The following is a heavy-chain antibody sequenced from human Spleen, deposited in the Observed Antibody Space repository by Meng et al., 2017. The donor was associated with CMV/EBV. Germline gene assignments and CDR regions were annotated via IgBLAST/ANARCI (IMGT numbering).Heavy chain of an antibody. D-gene: IGHD3-9*01. CDR3: ARAPSYDNYYYGMDV. V-gene: IGHV4-59*01. CDR1: GGSISSYY. CDR2: IYYSGST. Sequence: GSLRLSCTVSGGSISSYYWSWIRQPPGKGLEWIGYIYYSGSTNYNPSLKSRVTISVDTSKNQFSLKLSSVTAADTAVYYCARAPSYDNYYYGMDVWGQGTTVTVSS. J-gene: IGHJ6*02.